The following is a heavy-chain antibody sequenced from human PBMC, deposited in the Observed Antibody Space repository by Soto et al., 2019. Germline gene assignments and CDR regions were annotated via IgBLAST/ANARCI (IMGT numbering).Heavy chain of an antibody. CDR2: IWYDGSNK. J-gene: IGHJ4*02. D-gene: IGHD1-26*01. CDR3: AREGATNSLDY. CDR1: GFTFSSDG. V-gene: IGHV3-33*01. Sequence: QVQLVESGGGVVQPGRSLRLSCAASGFTFSSDGMHWVRQAPGKGLEWVAVIWYDGSNKYYADSVKGRFTISRDNSKNTLYLQMNSLRAEDTAVYYSAREGATNSLDYWGQGTLVTVSS.